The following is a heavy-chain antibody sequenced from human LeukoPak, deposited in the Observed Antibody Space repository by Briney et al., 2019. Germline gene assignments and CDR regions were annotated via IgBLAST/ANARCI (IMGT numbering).Heavy chain of an antibody. V-gene: IGHV4-4*07. D-gene: IGHD3-10*01. Sequence: PSETLSLTCTVSGDSISSFYWTWIRQPAGKGLEWIGRIYTSGSTNYNPSLKSRVTMSVDTSKNQFSLKLSSVTAADTAVYYCARLGAINWFDPWGQGTLVTVSS. CDR2: IYTSGST. CDR3: ARLGAINWFDP. J-gene: IGHJ5*02. CDR1: GDSISSFY.